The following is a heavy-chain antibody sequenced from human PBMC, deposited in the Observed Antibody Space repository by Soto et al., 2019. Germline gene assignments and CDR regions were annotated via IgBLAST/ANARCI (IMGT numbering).Heavy chain of an antibody. V-gene: IGHV3-9*01. J-gene: IGHJ4*02. CDR3: AKGAVTSIFGYFDY. D-gene: IGHD3-3*01. CDR2: ISWNSGNI. CDR1: GFTFDDFA. Sequence: EVHLVESGGGLVQPGRSLRLSCAASGFTFDDFAMHWVRQVPGKGLEWVSSISWNSGNIVYADSVKGRLTISRDSAKNSLYLQMNSLRTEDTALYYCAKGAVTSIFGYFDYWGQGTLVTVSS.